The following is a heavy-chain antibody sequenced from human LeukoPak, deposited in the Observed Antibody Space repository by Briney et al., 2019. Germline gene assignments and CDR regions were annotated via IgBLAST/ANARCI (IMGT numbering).Heavy chain of an antibody. D-gene: IGHD1-26*01. Sequence: GGSLRLSCAASGFTFSSYGMHWVRQAPGKGLEWVAVIWYDGSNKYYADSVKGRFTISRDNSKNTLYLQMNGLRAEDTAVYYCATRHRGATGTFDYWGQGTLVTVSS. CDR3: ATRHRGATGTFDY. J-gene: IGHJ4*02. V-gene: IGHV3-33*01. CDR1: GFTFSSYG. CDR2: IWYDGSNK.